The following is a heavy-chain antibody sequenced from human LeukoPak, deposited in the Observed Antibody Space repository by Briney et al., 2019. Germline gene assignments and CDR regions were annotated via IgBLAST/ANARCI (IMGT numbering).Heavy chain of an antibody. CDR2: INHSGST. D-gene: IGHD3-10*01. CDR3: ARRYGSGSYYNS. CDR1: GGSFSGYY. J-gene: IGHJ4*02. V-gene: IGHV4-34*01. Sequence: SETLSLTCAVYGGSFSGYYWSWIRQPPGKGLEWIGEINHSGSTNYNPSLKSRVTISVDTSKNQFSLKLSSVTAADTAVYYCARRYGSGSYYNSWGQGTLVTVSS.